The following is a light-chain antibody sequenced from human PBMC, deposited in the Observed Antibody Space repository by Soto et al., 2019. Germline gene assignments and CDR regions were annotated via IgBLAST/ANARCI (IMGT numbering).Light chain of an antibody. Sequence: EIVLTQSPGTLSLSPGERATLSCRASQSVRSSYLAWYQQKPGQAPRLLIYGASIRATGIPDRFSGSGSETDFTLTISRLEPEDFALYYCQQYGSSAPITFGQGTRLEIK. V-gene: IGKV3-20*01. CDR3: QQYGSSAPIT. CDR1: QSVRSSY. CDR2: GAS. J-gene: IGKJ5*01.